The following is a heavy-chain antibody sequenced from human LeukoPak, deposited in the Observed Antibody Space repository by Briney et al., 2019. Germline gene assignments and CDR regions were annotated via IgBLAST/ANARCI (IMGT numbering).Heavy chain of an antibody. CDR1: GYTFTSYY. CDR2: INPSGGST. Sequence: ASVKVSRKASGYTFTSYYMHWVRQAPGQGLEWMGIINPSGGSTSYAQKFQGRVTVTRDMSTSTVYMELSSLRSEDTAVYSCARDLYGANSGAFDIWGQGTMVTVSS. CDR3: ARDLYGANSGAFDI. D-gene: IGHD4-23*01. V-gene: IGHV1-46*01. J-gene: IGHJ3*02.